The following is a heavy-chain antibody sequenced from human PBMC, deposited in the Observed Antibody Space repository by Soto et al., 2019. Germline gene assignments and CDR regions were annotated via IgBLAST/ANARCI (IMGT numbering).Heavy chain of an antibody. CDR2: INHRGSG. CDR1: GGSFSGHS. Sequence: SATLSLTCAVYGGSFSGHSWPWIRQSPGKGLEWMGDINHRGSGNYSPSLKSRVTIALDKSKNQFSLTLSAVTAADTARYYCSTRAYDTNGYYRFDPWGQGTLVTVS. CDR3: STRAYDTNGYYRFDP. V-gene: IGHV4-34*01. J-gene: IGHJ5*01. D-gene: IGHD3-22*01.